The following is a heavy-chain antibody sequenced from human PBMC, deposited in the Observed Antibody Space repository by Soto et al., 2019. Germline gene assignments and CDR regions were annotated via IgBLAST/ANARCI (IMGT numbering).Heavy chain of an antibody. CDR1: GFTFDDYT. CDR2: VSWDSGNR. V-gene: IGHV3-43*01. J-gene: IGHJ3*01. CDR3: VREDSAWDSRGSFDF. Sequence: GGSLRLSCAASGFTFDDYTMHWVRQRPGKGLEWVSLVSWDSGNRIYADSVQGRFTISRDNSNSSLFLQMNSLRTEDTAVYYCVREDSAWDSRGSFDFWGRGTMVTVSS. D-gene: IGHD6-19*01.